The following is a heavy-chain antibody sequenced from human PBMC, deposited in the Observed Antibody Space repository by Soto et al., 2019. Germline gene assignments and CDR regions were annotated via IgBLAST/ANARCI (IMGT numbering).Heavy chain of an antibody. CDR2: ISTYNGDT. CDR1: GYAFTSYA. J-gene: IGHJ6*02. V-gene: IGHV1-18*01. Sequence: VSVKVACKAAGYAFTSYAMHWVRQAPGQRLEWMGWISTYNGDTNYAQTFQGRVTMTTDTSTSTVHMEVRSLRSDDTAVYYCAREGVAPYYYYGMDVWGQGTPVTSP. D-gene: IGHD5-12*01. CDR3: AREGVAPYYYYGMDV.